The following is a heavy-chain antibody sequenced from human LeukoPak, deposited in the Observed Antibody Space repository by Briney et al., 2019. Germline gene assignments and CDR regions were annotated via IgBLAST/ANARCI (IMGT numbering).Heavy chain of an antibody. CDR2: IYYSGST. Sequence: ASETLSLTCTVSGGSISGSLYWSWIRQPPGKGLEWIGYIYYSGSTNYNPSLKSRVTISVDTSKNQFSLKLSSVTAADTAVYYCAREQGTAPGFDFWGRGTLVTVSS. V-gene: IGHV4-59*01. D-gene: IGHD1-7*01. CDR3: AREQGTAPGFDF. J-gene: IGHJ4*02. CDR1: GGSISGSLY.